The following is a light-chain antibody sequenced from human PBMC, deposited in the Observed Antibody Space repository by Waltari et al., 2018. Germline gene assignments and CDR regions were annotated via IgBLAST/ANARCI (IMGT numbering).Light chain of an antibody. CDR2: EVS. V-gene: IGLV2-14*01. Sequence: QSALTQPASVSGSPGQSITISCSGTDSDVGAYDFVSWYQQHPGKAPHLIIYEVSNRPSGISNRFSASKSGNTASLTISGLQAEDEADYYCSSYTTSSAPGVFGTGTGVTVL. CDR3: SSYTTSSAPGV. J-gene: IGLJ1*01. CDR1: DSDVGAYDF.